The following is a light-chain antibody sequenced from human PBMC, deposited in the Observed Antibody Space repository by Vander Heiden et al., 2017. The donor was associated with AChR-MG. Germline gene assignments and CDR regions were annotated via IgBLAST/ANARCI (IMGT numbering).Light chain of an antibody. Sequence: QSPLTQPAAVSASPGQSITISCTGTSSDIGGDNYVSWYQQFPDRDPKLIRYDVNQRPSGVSNRFSGSKSGNTASMTISGLQAEDEADYVCGSSANTSPGMFGGGTKLTVL. V-gene: IGLV2-14*01. CDR1: SSDIGGDNY. J-gene: IGLJ3*02. CDR2: DVN. CDR3: GSSANTSPGM.